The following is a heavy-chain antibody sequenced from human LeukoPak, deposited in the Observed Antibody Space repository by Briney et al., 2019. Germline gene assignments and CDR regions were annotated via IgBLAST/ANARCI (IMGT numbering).Heavy chain of an antibody. CDR2: ISSSSSYI. CDR3: AREHYGSGSYSDY. J-gene: IGHJ4*02. CDR1: GFTFSNYA. D-gene: IGHD3-10*01. Sequence: GGSLRLSCAASGFTFSNYAIHWVRQAPGKGLEWVSSISSSSSYIYYADSLKGRFTISRDNAKNSLYLQMNSLRAEDTAVYYCAREHYGSGSYSDYWGQGTLVTVSS. V-gene: IGHV3-21*01.